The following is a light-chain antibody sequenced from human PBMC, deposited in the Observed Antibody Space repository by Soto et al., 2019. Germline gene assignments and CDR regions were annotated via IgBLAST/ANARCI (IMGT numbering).Light chain of an antibody. CDR1: KIVSSY. Sequence: EIVLTQSPATLSLSPGERATLSCRAIKIVSSYLAWYQQKPGQAPRLLIYDASNRATGIPARFSGSGSGTDFTLTISSLEPEDFAVYYCQQRSNCSAFGQGTRLEIK. V-gene: IGKV3-11*01. J-gene: IGKJ5*01. CDR3: QQRSNCSA. CDR2: DAS.